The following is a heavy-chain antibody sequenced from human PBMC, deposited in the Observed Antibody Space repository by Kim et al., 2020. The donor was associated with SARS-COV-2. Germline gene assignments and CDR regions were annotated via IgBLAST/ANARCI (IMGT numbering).Heavy chain of an antibody. CDR3: ARATRVRVSGGSYFDY. D-gene: IGHD1-26*01. Sequence: SLKSRVTISVDTSKNQFSLKLSSVTAADTAVYYCARATRVRVSGGSYFDYWGQGTLVTVSS. V-gene: IGHV4-59*01. J-gene: IGHJ4*02.